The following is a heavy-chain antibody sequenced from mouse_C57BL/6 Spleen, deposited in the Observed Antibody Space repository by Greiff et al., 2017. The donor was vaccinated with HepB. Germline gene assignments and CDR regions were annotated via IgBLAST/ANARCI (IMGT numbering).Heavy chain of an antibody. V-gene: IGHV6-3*01. D-gene: IGHD4-1*01. J-gene: IGHJ3*01. CDR1: GFTFSNYW. CDR2: IRLKSDNYAT. Sequence: EVQGVESGGGLVQPGGSMKLSCVASGFTFSNYWMNWVRQSPEKGLEWVAQIRLKSDNYATHYAESVKGRFTISRDDSKSSVYLQMNNLRAEDTGIYYCTELGGFAYWGQGTLVTVSA. CDR3: TELGGFAY.